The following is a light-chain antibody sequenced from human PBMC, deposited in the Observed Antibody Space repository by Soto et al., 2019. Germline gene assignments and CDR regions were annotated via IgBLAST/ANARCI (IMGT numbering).Light chain of an antibody. CDR3: QQRSNWPIT. CDR2: DAS. V-gene: IGKV3-11*01. Sequence: EIVLTQSPATLSLSPGERAILSCRASQRISSYLAWYQQRPGQAPRLLIYDASNRATGIPARFSGSGSGTDFTLTISSLEPADFAVYYCQQRSNWPITFGQGTRLEIK. CDR1: QRISSY. J-gene: IGKJ5*01.